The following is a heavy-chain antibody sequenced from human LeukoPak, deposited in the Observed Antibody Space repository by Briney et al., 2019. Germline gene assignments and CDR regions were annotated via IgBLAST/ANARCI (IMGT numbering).Heavy chain of an antibody. J-gene: IGHJ4*02. D-gene: IGHD4-17*01. V-gene: IGHV3-7*01. CDR1: GFTFSSYW. CDR2: IKQDGSEK. CDR3: ARDLGWSGDYGAMRDY. Sequence: GGSLRLSCAASGFTFSSYWMSWVRQAPGKGLEWVANIKQDGSEKYYLDSVRGRFTISRDNAKNTLYLQMNSLRAEDTAVYYCARDLGWSGDYGAMRDYWGQGTLVTVSS.